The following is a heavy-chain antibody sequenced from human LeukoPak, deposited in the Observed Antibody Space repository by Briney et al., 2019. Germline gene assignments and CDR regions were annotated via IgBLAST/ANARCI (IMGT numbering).Heavy chain of an antibody. D-gene: IGHD2-21*01. Sequence: GGSLRLSCAASGFSVSGKFMSWVRQAPGKGLEWVSIIHYDGKIRYAGSVGGRFTIYRDDSENPLFLQMNSLRVDDTAVYFCASGDGYLQPYWGQGTLVTVSS. CDR1: GFSVSGKF. V-gene: IGHV3-53*01. CDR3: ASGDGYLQPY. CDR2: IHYDGKI. J-gene: IGHJ4*02.